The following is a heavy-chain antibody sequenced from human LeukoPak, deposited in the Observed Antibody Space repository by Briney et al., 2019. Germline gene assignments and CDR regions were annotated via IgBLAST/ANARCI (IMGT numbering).Heavy chain of an antibody. CDR1: GFSFSSYW. J-gene: IGHJ4*02. CDR3: ARHPWPLQGSDY. V-gene: IGHV3-7*03. D-gene: IGHD3-10*01. CDR2: IKEDGSEK. Sequence: PGGSLRLSCAASGFSFSSYWMTWVRQAPGKGLEWVANIKEDGSEKYYVDSVKGRFTISRDNSKNTLYLQMNSLRAEDTAVYYCARHPWPLQGSDYWGQGTLVTVSS.